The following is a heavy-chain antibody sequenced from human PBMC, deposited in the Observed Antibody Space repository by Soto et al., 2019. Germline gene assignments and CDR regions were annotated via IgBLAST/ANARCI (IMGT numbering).Heavy chain of an antibody. Sequence: GGSLRLSCAASGFTFSNAWMSWVRQAPGKGLEWVGRNKSKTDGGTTDYAAPVKGRFTISRDDSKNTLYLQMNSLKTEDTAVYYCTTVEWELLFDAFDIWGQGTMVTVSS. D-gene: IGHD1-26*01. CDR2: NKSKTDGGTT. J-gene: IGHJ3*02. V-gene: IGHV3-15*01. CDR1: GFTFSNAW. CDR3: TTVEWELLFDAFDI.